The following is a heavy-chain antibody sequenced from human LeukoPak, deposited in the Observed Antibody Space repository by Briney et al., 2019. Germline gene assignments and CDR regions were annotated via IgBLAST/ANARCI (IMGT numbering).Heavy chain of an antibody. D-gene: IGHD1-26*01. V-gene: IGHV4-39*01. CDR3: ARQARGSYQAAFEI. Sequence: SETLSLTCTVSGGSISSSSYYWGWIRQPPGKGLEWIGSIYYSGSTYYNPSLKSRVTISVDTSKNQFSLKLSSVTAADTAVYYCARQARGSYQAAFEILGQGTMVTVSS. CDR2: IYYSGST. CDR1: GGSISSSSYY. J-gene: IGHJ3*02.